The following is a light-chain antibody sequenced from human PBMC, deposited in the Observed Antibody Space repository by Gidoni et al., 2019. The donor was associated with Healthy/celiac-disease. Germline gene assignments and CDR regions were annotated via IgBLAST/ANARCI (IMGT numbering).Light chain of an antibody. CDR1: QSISSW. J-gene: IGKJ2*01. CDR2: KSS. CDR3: KQYNSYLYT. V-gene: IGKV1-5*03. Sequence: IQMSHSPSTRSASVGDRVTITCRARQSISSWLAWYQQKPGKAPKLLIYKSSSLESGVPSRFSGSGSETEFTLTISSLQPDDFATYYCKQYNSYLYTFGQGTKLEIK.